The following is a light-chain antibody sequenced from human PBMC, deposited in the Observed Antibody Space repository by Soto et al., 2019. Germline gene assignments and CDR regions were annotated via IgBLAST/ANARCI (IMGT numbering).Light chain of an antibody. CDR3: CSYASSTSYV. J-gene: IGLJ1*01. CDR2: DVT. V-gene: IGLV2-14*01. Sequence: QSALTQPASVSGSPGQSITISCTGTSSDDGGYNFVSWYQQHPGKAPKLMIHDVTTRPSGVSNRFSGSKSVTTASLTISGLQAEDEAEYYCCSYASSTSYVFGTGTKLTVL. CDR1: SSDDGGYNF.